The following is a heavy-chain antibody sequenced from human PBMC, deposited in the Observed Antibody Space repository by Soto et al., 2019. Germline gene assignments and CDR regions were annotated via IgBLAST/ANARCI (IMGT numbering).Heavy chain of an antibody. J-gene: IGHJ3*02. CDR3: ARHAASGYDSFDI. CDR1: GYNFTNCW. D-gene: IGHD3-22*01. CDR2: IYPGDPDT. V-gene: IGHV5-51*01. Sequence: PGETLKISCKVSGYNFTNCWIGWVRQMPGKGLEWMGIIYPGDPDTRYSPSFQGQVTISADKSISTAYLQWSSLKASDTAMFYCARHAASGYDSFDIWGQGTMVTVSS.